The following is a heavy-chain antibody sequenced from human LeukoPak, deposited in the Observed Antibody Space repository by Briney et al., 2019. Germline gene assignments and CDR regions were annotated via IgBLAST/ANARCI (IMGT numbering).Heavy chain of an antibody. D-gene: IGHD5-18*01. Sequence: ASVKVSCKASGYTFTGYYMHWVRQAPGQGLEWMGWINPNSGGTNYAQKFQGRVTMTRDTSISTAYMELSRLRSDDTAVYYCATERSGYSYGREQGSTSHWGQGTLVTVSS. CDR2: INPNSGGT. CDR3: ATERSGYSYGREQGSTSH. CDR1: GYTFTGYY. V-gene: IGHV1-2*02. J-gene: IGHJ4*02.